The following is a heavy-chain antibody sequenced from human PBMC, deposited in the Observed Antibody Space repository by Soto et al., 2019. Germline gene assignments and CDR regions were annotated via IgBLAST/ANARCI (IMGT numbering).Heavy chain of an antibody. Sequence: GGSLRLSCAASGFTFSAYAMTWVRQAPGKGLEWVSVISGSGGTTYYADSVKGRFTISRDNSKNTLYLQMNSLGAEDTAVYYCAKGQTTRPLSGLYFDSWGQGTLVTVSS. CDR2: ISGSGGTT. D-gene: IGHD4-4*01. J-gene: IGHJ4*02. CDR1: GFTFSAYA. CDR3: AKGQTTRPLSGLYFDS. V-gene: IGHV3-23*01.